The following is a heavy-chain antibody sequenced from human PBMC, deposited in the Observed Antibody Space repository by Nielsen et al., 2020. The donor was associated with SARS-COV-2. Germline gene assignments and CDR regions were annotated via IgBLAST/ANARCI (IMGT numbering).Heavy chain of an antibody. D-gene: IGHD3-3*01. Sequence: GGSLRLSCAASGFTFSSYWMSWVRQAPGKGLEWVANIWYDGSNENYGDSVRGRFTISRDNSKNTLYLQMNSLTADDTAVYYCARLSNFWSGYNDYWGQGTLVTVSS. CDR3: ARLSNFWSGYNDY. V-gene: IGHV3-33*08. J-gene: IGHJ4*02. CDR2: IWYDGSNE. CDR1: GFTFSSYW.